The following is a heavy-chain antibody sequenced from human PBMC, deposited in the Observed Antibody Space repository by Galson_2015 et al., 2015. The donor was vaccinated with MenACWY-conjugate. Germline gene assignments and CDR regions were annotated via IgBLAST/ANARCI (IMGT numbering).Heavy chain of an antibody. CDR1: GGSISSYY. J-gene: IGHJ5*02. V-gene: IGHV4-59*01. CDR3: ARDLTGLNWFDP. D-gene: IGHD3-9*01. CDR2: IYYSGST. Sequence: TVSGGSISSYYWSWIRQPPGKGLEWIGYIYYSGSTNYNPSLKSRVTISVDTSKNQFSLKLSSVTAADTAVYYCARDLTGLNWFDPWGQGTLVTVSS.